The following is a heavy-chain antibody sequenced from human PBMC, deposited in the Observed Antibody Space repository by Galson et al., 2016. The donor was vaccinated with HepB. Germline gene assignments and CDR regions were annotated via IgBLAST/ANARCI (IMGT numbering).Heavy chain of an antibody. CDR1: GYTFITYY. CDR3: ARESGAYYIHSDY. Sequence: SVKVSCKASGYTFITYYMHWVRQAPGQGPEWMGIINPSGGDATYARRFQGRLTLTRDSSTSTFYMELSSLSFEDTAVYYCARESGAYYIHSDYWGQGTLVTVSS. CDR2: INPSGGDA. J-gene: IGHJ4*02. V-gene: IGHV1-46*01. D-gene: IGHD1-26*01.